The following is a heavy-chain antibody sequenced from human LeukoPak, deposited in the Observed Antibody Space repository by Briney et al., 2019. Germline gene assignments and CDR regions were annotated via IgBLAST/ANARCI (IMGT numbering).Heavy chain of an antibody. CDR2: SYTSGST. CDR1: GVSVSSYF. J-gene: IGHJ4*02. V-gene: IGHV4-4*07. D-gene: IGHD6-13*01. Sequence: PSETLSLTCTVSGVSVSSYFWSWIRQPAGKGLEWIGRSYTSGSTYYNPSLKSRVSMSIDTSKNQFSLKLSSVTAADTGVYYCARDTGSWFWDYWGQGILVTVSS. CDR3: ARDTGSWFWDY.